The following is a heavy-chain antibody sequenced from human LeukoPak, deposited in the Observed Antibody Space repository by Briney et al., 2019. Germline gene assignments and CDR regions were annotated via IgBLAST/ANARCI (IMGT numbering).Heavy chain of an antibody. J-gene: IGHJ3*01. D-gene: IGHD4-11*01. CDR2: ILYDGSKK. Sequence: GRSLTLSCAASGFTFSGHAMHWVRQAPGKGLEWVAVILYDGSKKYYADSVKGRFTISRDKSKNTLYLQMNSLRAEDAAVYYCANEYSKGDVWGQGTMVTVSS. CDR3: ANEYSKGDV. V-gene: IGHV3-30-3*02. CDR1: GFTFSGHA.